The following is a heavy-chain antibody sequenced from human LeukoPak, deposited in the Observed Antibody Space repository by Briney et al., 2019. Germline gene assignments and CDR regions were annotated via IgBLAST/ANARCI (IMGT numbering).Heavy chain of an antibody. Sequence: GGSLRLSCAASGFTFSSYAMHWVHQAPGKGLEWVAVISYDGSNKYYADSVKGRFTISRDNSKNTLYLQMNSLRAEDTAVYYCAREGETYYYDSSGYSGWFDPWGQGTLVTVSS. CDR2: ISYDGSNK. D-gene: IGHD3-22*01. CDR1: GFTFSSYA. V-gene: IGHV3-30-3*01. CDR3: AREGETYYYDSSGYSGWFDP. J-gene: IGHJ5*02.